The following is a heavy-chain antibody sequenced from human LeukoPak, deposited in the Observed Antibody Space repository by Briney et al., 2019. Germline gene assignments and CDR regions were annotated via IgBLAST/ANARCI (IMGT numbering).Heavy chain of an antibody. D-gene: IGHD3-10*01. J-gene: IGHJ4*02. CDR3: ARGRGGSGNDY. CDR2: INHSGST. V-gene: IGHV4-34*01. Sequence: SETLSLTCAVYGGSFSGYYWSWIRQPPGKGLEWIGEINHSGSTNYNPSLKSRVTISVDTSKNQFSLKLSSVTAADTAVYYCARGRGGSGNDYWGQGTLVTVSS. CDR1: GGSFSGYY.